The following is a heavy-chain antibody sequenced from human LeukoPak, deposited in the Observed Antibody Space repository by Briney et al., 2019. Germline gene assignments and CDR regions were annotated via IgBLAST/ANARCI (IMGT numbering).Heavy chain of an antibody. CDR3: ARGGIAAAGPFDP. J-gene: IGHJ5*02. D-gene: IGHD6-13*01. CDR2: IGSSSSYI. CDR1: GFTFSSYS. Sequence: GGPLRLSCAASGFTFSSYSMNWVRQAPGKGLEWVSSIGSSSSYIYYADSVKGRFTISRDNAKNSLYLQMNSLRAEDTAVYYCARGGIAAAGPFDPWGQGTLVTVSS. V-gene: IGHV3-21*01.